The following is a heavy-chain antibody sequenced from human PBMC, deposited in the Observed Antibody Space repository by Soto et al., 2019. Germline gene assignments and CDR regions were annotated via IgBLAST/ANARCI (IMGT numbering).Heavy chain of an antibody. J-gene: IGHJ6*03. CDR3: ARYDFWSGHWLHPLSAYYYYYYMDV. V-gene: IGHV3-23*01. CDR1: GFTFSSYA. D-gene: IGHD3-3*01. CDR2: ISGSGGST. Sequence: EVQLLESGGGLVQPGGSLRLSCAASGFTFSSYAMSWVRQAPGKGLEWVSAISGSGGSTYYADSVKGRFTISRDNSKNTLYLQMNSLRAEDTAVYYCARYDFWSGHWLHPLSAYYYYYYMDVWGKGTTVTVSS.